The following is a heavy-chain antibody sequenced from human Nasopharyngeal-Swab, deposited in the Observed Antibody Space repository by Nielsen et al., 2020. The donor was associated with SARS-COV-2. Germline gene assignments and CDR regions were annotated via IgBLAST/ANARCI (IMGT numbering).Heavy chain of an antibody. J-gene: IGHJ3*02. CDR2: IYYSGST. D-gene: IGHD2-2*03. Sequence: SETLSLTCTVSGGSISSYYWSWIRQPPGKGLEWIGYIYYSGSTNYNPSLKSRVTISVDTSKNQFSLKLSSVTAADTAVYDCARVGYCSSTSCYPTALDAFDIWGQGTMVTVSS. V-gene: IGHV4-59*01. CDR3: ARVGYCSSTSCYPTALDAFDI. CDR1: GGSISSYY.